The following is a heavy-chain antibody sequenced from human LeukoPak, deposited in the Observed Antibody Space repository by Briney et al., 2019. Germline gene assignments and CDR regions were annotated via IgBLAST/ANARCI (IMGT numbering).Heavy chain of an antibody. J-gene: IGHJ4*02. CDR2: IYYSGST. CDR3: ALVGATN. CDR1: GGSFSGYY. V-gene: IGHV4-34*01. D-gene: IGHD1-26*01. Sequence: SETLSLTCAVDGGSFSGYYWSWIRQPPGKGLEWIGSIYYSGSTYYNPSLKSRVTISVDTSKNQFSLKLSSVTAADTAVYYCALVGATNWGQGTLVTVSS.